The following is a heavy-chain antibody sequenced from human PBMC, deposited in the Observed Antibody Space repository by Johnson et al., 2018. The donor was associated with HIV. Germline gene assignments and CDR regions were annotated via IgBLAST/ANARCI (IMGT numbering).Heavy chain of an antibody. CDR1: VLTFSDYY. D-gene: IGHD1-7*01. Sequence: QVQLVESGGGLVKPGGSLIVSCEASVLTFSDYYMSWIRQAPGKGLEWVSYISSSGSSRYYADSVKGRFTITRDNVKNSLYMQMNSLRVEDTAVYFCARENNWNYEEYGFDIWGQGTMVTVSS. CDR2: ISSSGSSR. J-gene: IGHJ3*02. CDR3: ARENNWNYEEYGFDI. V-gene: IGHV3-11*01.